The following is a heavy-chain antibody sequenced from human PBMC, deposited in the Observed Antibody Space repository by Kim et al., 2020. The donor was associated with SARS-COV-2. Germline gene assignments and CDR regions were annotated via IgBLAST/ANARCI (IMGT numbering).Heavy chain of an antibody. CDR3: VRGRYCNLANCWDDAFDI. CDR2: INPRGGGT. D-gene: IGHD2-15*01. Sequence: ASVKVSCKASGYDFISYYLHWVRQVPGQRLEWMGVINPRGGGTTYAQKFQGRLVMTRDTSTSTVYMQLSSLKSEDMAAYSCVRGRYCNLANCWDDAFDIWGPGTLVIVSS. J-gene: IGHJ3*02. CDR1: GYDFISYY. V-gene: IGHV1-46*01.